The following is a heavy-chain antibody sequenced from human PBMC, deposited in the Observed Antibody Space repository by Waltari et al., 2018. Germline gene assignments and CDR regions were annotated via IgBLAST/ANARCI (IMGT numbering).Heavy chain of an antibody. CDR1: GGSFSGYY. D-gene: IGHD6-6*01. Sequence: QVQLQQWGAGLLKPSETLSLTCAVYGGSFSGYYWSWIRQPPGKGLEWIGEINHSGSTNYNPSLKSRVTISVDTSKNQFSLKLSSVTAADTAVYYCARASGSFIAARLAYYFDYWGQGTLVTVSS. V-gene: IGHV4-34*01. CDR3: ARASGSFIAARLAYYFDY. CDR2: INHSGST. J-gene: IGHJ4*02.